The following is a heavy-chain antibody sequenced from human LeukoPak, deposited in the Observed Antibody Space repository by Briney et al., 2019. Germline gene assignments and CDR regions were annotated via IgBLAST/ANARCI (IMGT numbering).Heavy chain of an antibody. J-gene: IGHJ4*02. V-gene: IGHV1-69*13. CDR3: ATRGYSYGSNFDY. Sequence: GASVKVSCKASGGTFSSSSISWVRQAPGQGLEWMGGIIPIFGTANYAQKFQGRVTITADESTSTAYMELSSLRSEDTAVYYCATRGYSYGSNFDYWGQGTLVTVSS. D-gene: IGHD5-18*01. CDR2: IIPIFGTA. CDR1: GGTFSSSS.